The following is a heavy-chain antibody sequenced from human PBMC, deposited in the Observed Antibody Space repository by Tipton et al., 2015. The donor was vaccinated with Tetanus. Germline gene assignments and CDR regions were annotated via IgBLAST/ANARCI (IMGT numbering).Heavy chain of an antibody. CDR2: ISYSGSTK. CDR1: GFTLSSHD. CDR3: VRDPDGILDFDH. Sequence: GSLRLSCAASGFTLSSHDMNWVRQVPGQGLEWISFISYSGSTKSYADSVRGRFTISRDIAKNSLYLQMNSLRDEDTATYYCVRDPDGILDFDHWGQGTQISVSS. V-gene: IGHV3-48*02. D-gene: IGHD2-21*01. J-gene: IGHJ4*02.